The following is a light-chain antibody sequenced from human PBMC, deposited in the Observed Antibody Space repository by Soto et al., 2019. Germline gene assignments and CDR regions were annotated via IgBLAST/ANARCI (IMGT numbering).Light chain of an antibody. Sequence: QPVLTQPPSVSAAPGQKVTISCSGSNSNIGNNYVSWYQQVPGAAPKLLIYDNDKRPSGIPDRFSGSKSGTSATLGITGLQTGDEADYYCGTWDSSLSVVLFGGGTKLTVL. CDR3: GTWDSSLSVVL. V-gene: IGLV1-51*02. J-gene: IGLJ2*01. CDR1: NSNIGNNY. CDR2: DND.